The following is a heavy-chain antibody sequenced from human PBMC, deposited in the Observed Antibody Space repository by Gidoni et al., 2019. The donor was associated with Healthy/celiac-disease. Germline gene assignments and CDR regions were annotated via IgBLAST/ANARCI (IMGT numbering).Heavy chain of an antibody. V-gene: IGHV3-9*01. J-gene: IGHJ6*02. CDR1: GFTFVAYA. CDR3: AKDKSTGSWPYYYGMDV. Sequence: EVQLVESGGGLVQPGRSLRLSCAASGFTFVAYAMHWVRQAPGKGLEWGSGISWNSGSIGYADSVKGRFTISRDNAKNSLYLQMNSLRAEDTALYYCAKDKSTGSWPYYYGMDVWGQGTTVTVSS. CDR2: ISWNSGSI. D-gene: IGHD6-13*01.